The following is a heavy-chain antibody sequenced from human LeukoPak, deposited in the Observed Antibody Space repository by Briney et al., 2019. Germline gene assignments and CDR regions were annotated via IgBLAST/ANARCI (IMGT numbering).Heavy chain of an antibody. J-gene: IGHJ4*02. CDR1: GESISGFY. V-gene: IGHV4-59*01. Sequence: SETLSLTCTVSGESISGFYWSWIRQPPGKGLEWIGYIYYSGSTNYNPSLKSRVTISVDTSKNQFSLKLSSVTAADTAVYYCARVLWELPSRYYYFDYWGQGTLVTVSS. CDR2: IYYSGST. D-gene: IGHD1-26*01. CDR3: ARVLWELPSRYYYFDY.